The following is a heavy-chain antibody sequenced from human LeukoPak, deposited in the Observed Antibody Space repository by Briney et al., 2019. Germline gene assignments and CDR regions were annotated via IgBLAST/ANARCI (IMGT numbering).Heavy chain of an antibody. J-gene: IGHJ3*02. Sequence: KTSETLSLTCTVSGGSISSHYWSWIRQPPGKGLEWIVYIYYSGSTNYNPSLKSRVTISVDTSKNQFSLKLSSVTAADTAVYYCARLFGSSLAPYLNDAFDIWGQGTMVTVSS. D-gene: IGHD6-6*01. CDR2: IYYSGST. CDR1: GGSISSHY. V-gene: IGHV4-59*11. CDR3: ARLFGSSLAPYLNDAFDI.